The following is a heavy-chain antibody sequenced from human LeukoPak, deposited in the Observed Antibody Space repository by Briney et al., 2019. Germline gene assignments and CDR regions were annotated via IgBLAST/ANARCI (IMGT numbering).Heavy chain of an antibody. CDR3: AREGGYSGYLDY. Sequence: SETLSLTCTVSGGSISSYYWSWIRQPPGKGLEWIGYIYYIGSTNYSPSLKNRVTISVDTSKNQFSLKLSSVTAADTAVYYCAREGGYSGYLDYWGQGSLVTVSS. CDR1: GGSISSYY. CDR2: IYYIGST. D-gene: IGHD5-12*01. J-gene: IGHJ4*02. V-gene: IGHV4-59*01.